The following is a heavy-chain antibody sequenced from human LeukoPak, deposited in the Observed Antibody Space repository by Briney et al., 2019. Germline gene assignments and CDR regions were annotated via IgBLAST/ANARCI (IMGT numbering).Heavy chain of an antibody. D-gene: IGHD2-21*02. CDR2: IKSKANSYAT. J-gene: IGHJ2*01. Sequence: GGSLRLSCAASGFTFSGSIMHWVRQASGKGLEWVGRIKSKANSYATTYAASVKGRFTISRDDSKNTAYLQMNSLKTEDTAVYYCVGGRVVVTDVGYFDLWGRGTLVTVSS. CDR3: VGGRVVVTDVGYFDL. V-gene: IGHV3-73*01. CDR1: GFTFSGSI.